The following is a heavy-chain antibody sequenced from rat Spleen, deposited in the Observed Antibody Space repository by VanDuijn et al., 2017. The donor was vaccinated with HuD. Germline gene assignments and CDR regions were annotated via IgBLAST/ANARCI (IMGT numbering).Heavy chain of an antibody. CDR1: GFTFSDYA. D-gene: IGHD1-9*01. V-gene: IGHV5-17*01. CDR2: IIYDGSST. CDR3: VRRHYGYTDYFDY. Sequence: EVQLVESGGGLVQPGRSLKLSCAASGFTFSDYAMAWVRQAPKKGLEWVATIIYDGSSTYYRDSVKGRFTISRDNAKNTLYLQMDSLRSEDTATYYCVRRHYGYTDYFDYWGQGVMVTVSS. J-gene: IGHJ2*01.